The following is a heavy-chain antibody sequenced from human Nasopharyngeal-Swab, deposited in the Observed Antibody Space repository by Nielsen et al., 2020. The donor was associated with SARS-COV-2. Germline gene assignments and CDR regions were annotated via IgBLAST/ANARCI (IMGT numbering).Heavy chain of an antibody. D-gene: IGHD2-15*01. J-gene: IGHJ3*01. V-gene: IGHV4-39*07. CDR3: AREISGGSSHDAFDV. CDR2: IYYSGST. Sequence: WIRQPPGKGLEWIGSIYYSGSTYYNPSLKSRVTISIDRSKNQFSLKLISVTAADTAVYYCAREISGGSSHDAFDVWGQGTMVTVSS.